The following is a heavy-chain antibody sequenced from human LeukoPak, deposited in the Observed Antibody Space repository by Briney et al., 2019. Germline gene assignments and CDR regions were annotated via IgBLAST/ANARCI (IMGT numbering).Heavy chain of an antibody. J-gene: IGHJ5*02. D-gene: IGHD6-19*01. CDR2: IYYSGST. CDR1: GGSISSYY. V-gene: IGHV4-59*08. CDR3: ARSIAGAAYNCSAP. Sequence: SETLSLTCTVSGGSISSYYWSWIRQPPGKGLEWIGYIYYSGSTNYNPSLKSRVTISVDTSKNQFSLKLSSVTAADTAVYYCARSIAGAAYNCSAPWAQEPRVTFSS.